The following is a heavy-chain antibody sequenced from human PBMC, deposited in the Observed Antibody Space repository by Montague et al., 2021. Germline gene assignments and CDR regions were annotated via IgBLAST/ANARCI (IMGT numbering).Heavy chain of an antibody. CDR2: ITYTGNT. V-gene: IGHV4-39*01. D-gene: IGHD2-8*01. CDR1: GGSISSSNYH. J-gene: IGHJ4*02. CDR3: ARLDIVLIYWGFDY. Sequence: SETLSLTCIVSGGSISSSNYHWGWIRQPPGKGLEWIGSITYTGNTYYNPSLKSRVTMSVDTFRNQFSLKLTSVTAADTAVYYCARLDIVLIYWGFDYWGQGTLVTVSS.